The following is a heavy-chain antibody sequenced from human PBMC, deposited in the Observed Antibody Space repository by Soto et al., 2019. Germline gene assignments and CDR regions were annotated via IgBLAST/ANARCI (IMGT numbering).Heavy chain of an antibody. J-gene: IGHJ5*02. Sequence: GGSLRLSCAASGFTFSSYAMSWVRQAPGKGLEWVSAISGSGGSTYYADSVKGRFTISRDNSKNTLYLQMNSLRAEDTAVYYCAKSQISYYGSVPKNWFDPWGQGTLVTVSS. V-gene: IGHV3-23*01. CDR1: GFTFSSYA. CDR3: AKSQISYYGSVPKNWFDP. CDR2: ISGSGGST. D-gene: IGHD3-10*01.